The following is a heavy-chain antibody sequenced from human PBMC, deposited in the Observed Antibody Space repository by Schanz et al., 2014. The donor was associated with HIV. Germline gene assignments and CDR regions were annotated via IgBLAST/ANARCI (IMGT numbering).Heavy chain of an antibody. CDR2: INTGGERT. D-gene: IGHD3-10*01. CDR3: GTYNYGSGHDY. V-gene: IGHV3-23*01. Sequence: EEHLLESGGDLIQPGGSLRLSCVASGFPFSNFAMSWVRQDPGRGLEWVSAINTGGERTFYADSVKGRFTISRDNSKNTLYLQMNSLRAEDTAIYHCGTYNYGSGHDYWGQGTLVTVSS. J-gene: IGHJ4*02. CDR1: GFPFSNFA.